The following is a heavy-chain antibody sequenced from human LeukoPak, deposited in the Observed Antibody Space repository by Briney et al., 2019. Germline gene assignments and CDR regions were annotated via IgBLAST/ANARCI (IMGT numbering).Heavy chain of an antibody. V-gene: IGHV4-34*01. J-gene: IGHJ4*02. CDR2: INHSGST. CDR3: ARVLSGGEYYFDY. Sequence: SETLSLTCAVYGGSFSGYYWSWIRQPPGKGLEWIGEINHSGSTNYNPSLKSRVTISVDMSKNQFSLKLSSVTAADTAVYYCARVLSGGEYYFDYWGQGTLVTVSS. CDR1: GGSFSGYY. D-gene: IGHD3-16*01.